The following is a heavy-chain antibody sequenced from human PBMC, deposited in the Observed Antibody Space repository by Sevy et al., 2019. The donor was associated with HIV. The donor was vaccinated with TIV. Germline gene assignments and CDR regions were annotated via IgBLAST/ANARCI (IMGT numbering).Heavy chain of an antibody. Sequence: ASVKVSCKVSGYTLTELSMHWVRQAPGKGLEWMGGFDPEDGETIYAQKFQGRVTMTEETSTDTAYMELSSLRSEDTAVYYCATGRYYYDSSGYYYTSRGNWFDYWGQGTLVTVSS. V-gene: IGHV1-24*01. CDR1: GYTLTELS. D-gene: IGHD3-22*01. J-gene: IGHJ4*02. CDR3: ATGRYYYDSSGYYYTSRGNWFDY. CDR2: FDPEDGET.